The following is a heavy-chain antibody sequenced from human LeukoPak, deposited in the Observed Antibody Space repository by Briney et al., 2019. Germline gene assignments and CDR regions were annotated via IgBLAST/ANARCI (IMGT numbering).Heavy chain of an antibody. D-gene: IGHD6-13*01. CDR1: GGSISSYY. Sequence: SETVSLTCTVSGGSISSYYWSWIRQPPGKGLEWIGYIYYSGSTNYNPSLKSRVTISVDTSKNQFSLKLSSVTAADTAVYYYARQYFGSSPTYYYYGMDVWGQGTTVTVSS. CDR2: IYYSGST. J-gene: IGHJ6*02. V-gene: IGHV4-59*08. CDR3: ARQYFGSSPTYYYYGMDV.